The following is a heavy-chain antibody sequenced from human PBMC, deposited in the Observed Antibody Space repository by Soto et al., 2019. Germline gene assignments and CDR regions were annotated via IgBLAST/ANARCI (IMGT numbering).Heavy chain of an antibody. CDR2: VDYSGTA. Sequence: SETLSLTCTVSSGSISVTDVFWGWVRQPPGKGLEWIGNVDYSGTAYFSPSLATRVTFHVDTSKNQFSLPLYSVTAADTAVYYCARITGRHLDYWGQGNLVTVSS. CDR3: ARITGRHLDY. D-gene: IGHD1-20*01. J-gene: IGHJ4*02. V-gene: IGHV4-39*01. CDR1: SGSISVTDVF.